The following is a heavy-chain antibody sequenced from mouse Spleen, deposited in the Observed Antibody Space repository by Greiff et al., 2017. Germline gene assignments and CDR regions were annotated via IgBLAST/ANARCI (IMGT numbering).Heavy chain of an antibody. J-gene: IGHJ4*01. CDR2: IYPRSGNT. Sequence: QVQLQQSGAELARPGASVKLSCKASGYTFTSYGISWVKQRTGQGLEWIGEIYPRSGNTYYNEKFKGKATLTADKSSSTAYMELRSLTSEDSAVYFCARCAYGSSYYAMDYWGQGTSVTVSS. CDR3: ARCAYGSSYYAMDY. D-gene: IGHD1-1*01. V-gene: IGHV1-81*01. CDR1: GYTFTSYG.